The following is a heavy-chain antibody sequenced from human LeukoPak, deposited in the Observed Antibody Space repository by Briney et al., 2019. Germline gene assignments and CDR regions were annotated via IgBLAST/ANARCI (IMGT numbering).Heavy chain of an antibody. Sequence: ASVKVSCKASGGTFSSYAIRWVRQAPGQGLEWMGRIIPIFGTANYAQKFQGRVTITTDESTSTAYMELSSLRSEDTVVYYCARVWGRADWFDPWGQGTLVTVSS. CDR1: GGTFSSYA. D-gene: IGHD1-26*01. V-gene: IGHV1-69*05. CDR3: ARVWGRADWFDP. CDR2: IIPIFGTA. J-gene: IGHJ5*02.